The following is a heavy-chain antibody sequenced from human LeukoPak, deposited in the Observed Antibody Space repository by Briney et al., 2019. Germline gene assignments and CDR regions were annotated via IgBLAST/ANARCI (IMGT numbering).Heavy chain of an antibody. J-gene: IGHJ4*02. CDR2: ISWNSGSI. Sequence: GGSLRLSCAASGFTFSSYSMNWVRQAPGKGLEWVSGISWNSGSIGYADSVKGRFTISRDNAKNSLYLQMNSLRAEDTALYYCAKDSGGSYYANFDYWGQGTLVTVSS. CDR3: AKDSGGSYYANFDY. V-gene: IGHV3-9*01. CDR1: GFTFSSYS. D-gene: IGHD1-26*01.